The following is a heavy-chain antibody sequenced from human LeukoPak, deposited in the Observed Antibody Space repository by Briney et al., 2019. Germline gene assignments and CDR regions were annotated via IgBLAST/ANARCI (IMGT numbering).Heavy chain of an antibody. Sequence: PSETLSLTCTVSGGSISSSSYYWGWIRQPPGKGLEWIGSIYYSGGTYYNPSLKSRVTISVDTSKNQFSLKLSSVTAADTAVYYCARQQSDAFDIWGQGTMVTVSS. CDR3: ARQQSDAFDI. CDR2: IYYSGGT. J-gene: IGHJ3*02. V-gene: IGHV4-39*01. CDR1: GGSISSSSYY.